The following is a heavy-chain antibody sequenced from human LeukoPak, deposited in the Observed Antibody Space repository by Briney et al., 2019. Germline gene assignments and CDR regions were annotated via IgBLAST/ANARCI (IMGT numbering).Heavy chain of an antibody. CDR2: ISGSGGST. CDR1: GFTFSTYA. Sequence: GGSLRLSCAASGFTFSTYAVNWVRQAPGKGLEWVSAISGSGGSTYYADSVKGRFTISRDNSKNTLYLQMNSLKAEDTAVYYCAKDTTVTTGYYYYGMDVWGQGTTVTVSS. V-gene: IGHV3-23*01. CDR3: AKDTTVTTGYYYYGMDV. D-gene: IGHD4-17*01. J-gene: IGHJ6*02.